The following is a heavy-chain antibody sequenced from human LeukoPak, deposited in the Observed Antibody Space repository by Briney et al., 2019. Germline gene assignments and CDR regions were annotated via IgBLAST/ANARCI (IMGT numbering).Heavy chain of an antibody. D-gene: IGHD3-16*02. CDR3: ARAQYYDYVWGSYRTPFDY. J-gene: IGHJ4*02. Sequence: SETLSLTCAVYGGSFSGYYWSWIRQPPGKGLEWIGEINHSGSTNYNPSLKSRVTISVGTSKNQFSLKLSSVTAADTAVYYCARAQYYDYVWGSYRTPFDYWGQGTLVTVSS. V-gene: IGHV4-34*01. CDR2: INHSGST. CDR1: GGSFSGYY.